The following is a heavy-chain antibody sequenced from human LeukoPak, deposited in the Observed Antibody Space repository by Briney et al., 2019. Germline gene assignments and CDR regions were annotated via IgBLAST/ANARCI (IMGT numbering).Heavy chain of an antibody. V-gene: IGHV3-66*02. CDR2: TYSGGST. Sequence: PGGSLRLSCAASGFTVSSNYMSWVRQAPGKGLEWVSVTYSGGSTYYADSVKGRFTISRDNSKNTLYLQMNSLRAEDTAVYYCASSSGPDAFDIWGQGTMVTVSS. CDR3: ASSSGPDAFDI. CDR1: GFTVSSNY. D-gene: IGHD1-26*01. J-gene: IGHJ3*02.